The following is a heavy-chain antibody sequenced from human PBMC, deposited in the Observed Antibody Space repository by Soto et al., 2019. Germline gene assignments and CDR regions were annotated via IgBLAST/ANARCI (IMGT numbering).Heavy chain of an antibody. D-gene: IGHD1-26*01. J-gene: IGHJ4*02. CDR3: ARGVSAGVDY. CDR2: MQPSTGRT. Sequence: QVQLVQSGAEVREPGASVKVSCKASGYSFTSLDINWVRQTAGQGLEWMGWMQPSTGRTGYAQKFQGRVTMTMDTSINTAYMELTTLTADDTAFYYCARGVSAGVDYWGQGTRVTVSS. CDR1: GYSFTSLD. V-gene: IGHV1-8*01.